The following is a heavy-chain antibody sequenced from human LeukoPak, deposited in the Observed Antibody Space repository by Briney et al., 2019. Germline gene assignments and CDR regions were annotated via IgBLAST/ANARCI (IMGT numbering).Heavy chain of an antibody. V-gene: IGHV4-61*01. D-gene: IGHD3-3*01. Sequence: KSSETLSLTCTVSGGSVSSSSYYWSWIRQPPGKGLEWIGYIYYSGSINYNPSLKSRVTISVDMSKNQFSLKLNSVTPEDTAVYYCARDLRDFWRTINWFDPWGQGTLVTVSS. CDR1: GGSVSSSSYY. CDR3: ARDLRDFWRTINWFDP. J-gene: IGHJ5*02. CDR2: IYYSGSI.